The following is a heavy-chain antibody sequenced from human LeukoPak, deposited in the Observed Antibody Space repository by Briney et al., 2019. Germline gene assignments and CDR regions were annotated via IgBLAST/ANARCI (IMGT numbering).Heavy chain of an antibody. J-gene: IGHJ4*02. D-gene: IGHD3-3*01. Sequence: KTSETLSLTCTVSGGSISSYYWSWIRQPPGKGLEWIGYIYYSGSTNYNPSLKSRVTISVDTSKNQFSLKLSSVTAADTAVYYCARVYDFWNPHFDYWGQGTLVTVSS. CDR3: ARVYDFWNPHFDY. V-gene: IGHV4-59*01. CDR2: IYYSGST. CDR1: GGSISSYY.